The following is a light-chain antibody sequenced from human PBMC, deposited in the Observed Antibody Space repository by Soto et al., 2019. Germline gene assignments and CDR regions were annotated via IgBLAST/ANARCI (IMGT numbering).Light chain of an antibody. CDR3: CSYAGISTYV. Sequence: QSALTQPASVSGSPGQSITISCTGTSSDVGNYNFVSWYQQHPGKAPKLMISEGGKRPSGVSDRFSGSKSGNTASLTISGIQAEDEADYYCCSYAGISTYVFGPGTKLNVL. CDR1: SSDVGNYNF. J-gene: IGLJ1*01. V-gene: IGLV2-23*01. CDR2: EGG.